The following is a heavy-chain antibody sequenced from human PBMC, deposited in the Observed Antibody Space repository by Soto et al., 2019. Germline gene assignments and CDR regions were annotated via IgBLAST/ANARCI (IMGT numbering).Heavy chain of an antibody. Sequence: EVQLVQSGGGLVQPGGSLRLSCAASGFPFSTSWMDWVRQAPGKGLEWVANIKGDGSQTSYVDSVKGRFTVSRDNAENALFLQMNSPRVEDTAVYFCSWSLNYWGQGILVTVSS. D-gene: IGHD1-26*01. CDR3: SWSLNY. CDR1: GFPFSTSW. V-gene: IGHV3-7*01. J-gene: IGHJ4*02. CDR2: IKGDGSQT.